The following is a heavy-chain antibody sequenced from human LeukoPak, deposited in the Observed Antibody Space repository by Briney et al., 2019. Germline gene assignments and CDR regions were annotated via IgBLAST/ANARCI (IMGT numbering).Heavy chain of an antibody. CDR3: ASYTLWYGDS. CDR1: GFSFSKSS. D-gene: IGHD3-10*01. J-gene: IGHJ4*02. V-gene: IGHV3-21*06. Sequence: GGSLRLSCAAPGFSFSKSSMLWFRQAPGKGLEWVSSISIGSSPYAYYADSLKGRFTISRDNAKNSVCLQMNSLRPEDTAVYYCASYTLWYGDSWGQGTLVTVSS. CDR2: ISIGSSPYA.